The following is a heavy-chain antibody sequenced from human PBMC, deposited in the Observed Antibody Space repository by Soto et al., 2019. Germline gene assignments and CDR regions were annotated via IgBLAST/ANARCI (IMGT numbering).Heavy chain of an antibody. Sequence: ASVKVSCKASGFTFTSSAVQWVRQARGQRLEWIGWIVVGSGNTNYAQKFQERVTITRDMSTSTAYMELSSLRSDDTAVYYCEAEPVSSPYYGMDVWGQGTTVTVSS. CDR3: EAEPVSSPYYGMDV. J-gene: IGHJ6*02. CDR2: IVVGSGNT. V-gene: IGHV1-58*01. CDR1: GFTFTSSA.